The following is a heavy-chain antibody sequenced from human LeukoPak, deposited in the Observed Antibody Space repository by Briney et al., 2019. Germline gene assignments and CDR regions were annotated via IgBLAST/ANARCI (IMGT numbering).Heavy chain of an antibody. CDR1: GGSFSGYY. V-gene: IGHV4-34*01. J-gene: IGHJ6*03. CDR3: ARGKGSTRGYVCWSGYRAYYYMDV. Sequence: PSETLSLTCAVYGGSFSGYYWSWIRQPPGKGLEWIGEINHSGSTNYNPSLKSRVTISVDTSKNQFSLKLSSVTAADTAVYYCARGKGSTRGYVCWSGYRAYYYMDVWGKGTTVTVSS. CDR2: INHSGST. D-gene: IGHD3-3*01.